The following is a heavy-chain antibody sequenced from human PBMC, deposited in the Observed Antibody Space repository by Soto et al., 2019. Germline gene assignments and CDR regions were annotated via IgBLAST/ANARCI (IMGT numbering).Heavy chain of an antibody. J-gene: IGHJ6*02. CDR1: GYTLTELS. CDR3: AREGLTGTIGLYYYYGMDV. Sequence: GASVKVSCKVSGYTLTELSMHWVRQAPGQGLEWMGGIMPIFRTPDYAQKFQGRVTITADESTSTAYMELSGLRSDDTAIYYCAREGLTGTIGLYYYYGMDVWGQGTTVTVSS. D-gene: IGHD1-7*01. CDR2: IMPIFRTP. V-gene: IGHV1-69*13.